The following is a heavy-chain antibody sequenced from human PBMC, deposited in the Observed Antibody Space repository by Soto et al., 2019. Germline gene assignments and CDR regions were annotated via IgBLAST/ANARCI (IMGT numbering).Heavy chain of an antibody. J-gene: IGHJ4*02. CDR2: IIPIFGTA. CDR3: ARGSTVTCFDY. D-gene: IGHD4-4*01. Sequence: SVKVSCKASGGTFSSYAISCVRQAPGQGLEWMGGIIPIFGTANYAQKFQGRVTITADKYTSKAYMELSSLRSEDTAVYYCARGSTVTCFDYWGQGTLLTVSS. CDR1: GGTFSSYA. V-gene: IGHV1-69*06.